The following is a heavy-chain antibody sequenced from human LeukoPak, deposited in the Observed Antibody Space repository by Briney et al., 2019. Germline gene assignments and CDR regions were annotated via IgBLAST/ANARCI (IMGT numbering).Heavy chain of an antibody. V-gene: IGHV1-18*01. CDR2: INPYNGHT. Sequence: ASVKVSCKASGYTFTSYGISWVRQAPGQGLEWMGWINPYNGHTNYAQKLQGRVTMTTDTSTTTACMELRSLRSDDTAVYYCATLEDYYDTREGTGAFDIWGHGTMVTVSS. D-gene: IGHD3-22*01. CDR1: GYTFTSYG. CDR3: ATLEDYYDTREGTGAFDI. J-gene: IGHJ3*02.